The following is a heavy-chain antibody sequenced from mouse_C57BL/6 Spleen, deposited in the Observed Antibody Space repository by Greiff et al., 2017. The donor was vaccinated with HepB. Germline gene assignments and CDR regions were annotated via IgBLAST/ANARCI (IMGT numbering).Heavy chain of an antibody. Sequence: VQLKESGPGMVKPSQSLSLTCTVTGYSITSGYDWHWIRHFPGNKLEWMGYISYSGSTNYNPSLKSRISITHDTSKNHFFLKLNSVTTEDTATYYCARGRGYDYVFDYWGQGTTLTVSS. V-gene: IGHV3-1*01. CDR3: ARGRGYDYVFDY. CDR2: ISYSGST. D-gene: IGHD2-4*01. CDR1: GYSITSGYD. J-gene: IGHJ2*01.